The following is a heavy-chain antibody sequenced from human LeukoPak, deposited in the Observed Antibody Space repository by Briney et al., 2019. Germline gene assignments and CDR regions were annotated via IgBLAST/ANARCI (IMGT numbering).Heavy chain of an antibody. V-gene: IGHV3-53*01. D-gene: IGHD3-10*01. CDR1: GFTVSSNY. J-gene: IGHJ3*02. CDR2: IYSSGST. Sequence: PGGSLRLSCAASGFTVSSNYMSWVRQAPGKGVEWVSVIYSSGSTYYADSVKGRFTISRDNSKNTLYLQMNSLRAEDTAVYYCAREYRGSRRSDAFDIWGQGTMVTVSS. CDR3: AREYRGSRRSDAFDI.